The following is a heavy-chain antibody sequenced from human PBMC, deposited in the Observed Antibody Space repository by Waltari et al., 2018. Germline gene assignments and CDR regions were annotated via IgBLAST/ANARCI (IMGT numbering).Heavy chain of an antibody. D-gene: IGHD6-13*01. V-gene: IGHV4-59*01. CDR1: GGSISPYY. CDR3: ARADSSTAYFYYYMDV. J-gene: IGHJ6*03. CDR2: VYYTGTT. Sequence: QVELQESGPGLVKASETLSLTCTVSGGSISPYYRSWIRQPPGKGLEYIGYVYYTGTTNYNPSLKNRVTISLDTSKNQFSLKVNSVTAADTAVYYCARADSSTAYFYYYMDVWGTGTTVTVSS.